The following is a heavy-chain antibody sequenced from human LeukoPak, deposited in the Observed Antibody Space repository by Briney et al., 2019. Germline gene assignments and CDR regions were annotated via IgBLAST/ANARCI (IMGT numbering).Heavy chain of an antibody. Sequence: SETLSLTCTVSGGSISSYYWSWIRQPPGKGLEWVGYIYYSGSTNYNPSLKRRVTISVDTSENKLSLKLSSVTAADTSVYYCCGFSSGYNYSGQGTLVTVSS. CDR2: IYYSGST. J-gene: IGHJ4*02. V-gene: IGHV4-59*08. D-gene: IGHD3-22*01. CDR1: GGSISSYY. CDR3: CGFSSGYNY.